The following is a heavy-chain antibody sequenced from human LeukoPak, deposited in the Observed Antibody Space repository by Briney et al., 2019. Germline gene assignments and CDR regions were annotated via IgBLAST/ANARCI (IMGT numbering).Heavy chain of an antibody. CDR3: AKSGRVCSGGSCYQEYFDY. V-gene: IGHV3-7*03. CDR1: EFTFSRYW. CDR2: IKQDGSEK. D-gene: IGHD2-15*01. Sequence: GGSLRLSCAASEFTFSRYWMTWVRQAPGKGLEWVANIKQDGSEKYYVDSVKGRFTISRDNSKNTLYLQMNSLRAEDTAVYYCAKSGRVCSGGSCYQEYFDYWGQGTLVTVSS. J-gene: IGHJ4*02.